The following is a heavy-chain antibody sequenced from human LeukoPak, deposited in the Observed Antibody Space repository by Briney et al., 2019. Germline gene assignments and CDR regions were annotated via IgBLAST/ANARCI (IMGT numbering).Heavy chain of an antibody. J-gene: IGHJ4*02. Sequence: SETLSLTCAVSGGSFSGYYWSWIRQPPGKGLEWIGEINHSGSTNYNPSLKSRVTISVDTSKNQFSLKLSSVTAADTAVYYCARGRSVWGSYRYTGFDYWGQGTLVTVSS. CDR2: INHSGST. CDR3: ARGRSVWGSYRYTGFDY. CDR1: GGSFSGYY. D-gene: IGHD3-16*02. V-gene: IGHV4-34*01.